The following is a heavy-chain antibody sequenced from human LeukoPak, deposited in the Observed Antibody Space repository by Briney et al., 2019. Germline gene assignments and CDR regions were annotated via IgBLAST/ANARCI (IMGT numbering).Heavy chain of an antibody. CDR3: AKGSGYCSSTSCYSWGYFDY. V-gene: IGHV3-74*01. D-gene: IGHD2-2*01. J-gene: IGHJ4*02. CDR2: INSDGSST. Sequence: QTGGSLRLSCAASGFTFSRYWMHWVRQAPGKGLVWVSHINSDGSSTNYADSVKGRFTISRDNAKNTLYLQMNSLRAEDTAVYYCAKGSGYCSSTSCYSWGYFDYWGQGTLVTVSS. CDR1: GFTFSRYW.